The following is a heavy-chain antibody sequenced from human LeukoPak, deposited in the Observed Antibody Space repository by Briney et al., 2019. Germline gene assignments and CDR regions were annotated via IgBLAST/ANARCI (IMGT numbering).Heavy chain of an antibody. D-gene: IGHD5-24*01. J-gene: IGHJ4*02. V-gene: IGHV1-2*02. CDR2: INPNSGGT. CDR1: GYTFTGYY. Sequence: GASVKVSCKASGYTFTGYYMHWVRQAPGQGLEWMGWINPNSGGTNYAQKFQGRVTMTRDTSISTAYMELSRLRSDDTAVYYCARDGRDGYNLGLLEPLTNFDYWGQGTLVTVSS. CDR3: ARDGRDGYNLGLLEPLTNFDY.